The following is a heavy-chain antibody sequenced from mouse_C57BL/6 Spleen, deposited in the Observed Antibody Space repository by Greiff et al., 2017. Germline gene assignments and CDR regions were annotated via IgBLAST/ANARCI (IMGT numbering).Heavy chain of an antibody. Sequence: QVHVKQSGAELAKPGASVKLSCKASGYTFTSYWMHWVKQRPGQGLEWIGYINPSSGYTKYNQKFKDKATLTADKSSSTAYMQLSSLTYDESAVYYCARTTIYFDYWGQGTTLTVSS. CDR1: GYTFTSYW. CDR3: ARTTIYFDY. J-gene: IGHJ2*01. V-gene: IGHV1-7*01. D-gene: IGHD1-1*02. CDR2: INPSSGYT.